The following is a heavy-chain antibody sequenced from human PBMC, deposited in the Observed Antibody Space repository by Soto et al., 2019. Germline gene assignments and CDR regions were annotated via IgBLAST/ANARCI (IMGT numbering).Heavy chain of an antibody. Sequence: LKISCKGSGYSFTSYWISWVRQMPGKGLEWMGRIDPSDSYTNYSPSFQGHVTISADKSISTAYLQWSSLKASDTAMYYCARGYYDILTGHDAFDIWGQGTMVTVSS. CDR3: ARGYYDILTGHDAFDI. CDR2: IDPSDSYT. V-gene: IGHV5-10-1*01. CDR1: GYSFTSYW. D-gene: IGHD3-9*01. J-gene: IGHJ3*02.